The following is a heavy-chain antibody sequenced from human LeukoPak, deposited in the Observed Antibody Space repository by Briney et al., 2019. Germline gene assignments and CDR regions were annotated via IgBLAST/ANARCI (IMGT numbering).Heavy chain of an antibody. D-gene: IGHD1-26*01. CDR3: ARYDSGGLEGV. CDR2: IHYSGST. J-gene: IGHJ4*02. CDR1: GGSMNSYY. Sequence: SETLSLTCTVSGGSMNSYYWSWIRQPPGKGLEWVGYIHYSGSTNYNPSLKSVVIISVDTTKDQFSLKLNSVTAGGTAVYYWARYDSGGLEGVWGQGTLVTVSS. V-gene: IGHV4-59*01.